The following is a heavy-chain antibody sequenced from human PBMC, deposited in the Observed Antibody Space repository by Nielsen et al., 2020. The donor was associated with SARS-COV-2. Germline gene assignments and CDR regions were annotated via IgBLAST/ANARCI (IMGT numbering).Heavy chain of an antibody. Sequence: ASVKVSCRASGYTFTSYAMNWVRQAPGQGLEWMGWINTNTGNPTYARGFTGRFVFSLDTSVSTAYLQISSLKAEDTAVYYCASLYSSGRGTKVFDYWGQGTLVTVSS. CDR2: INTNTGNP. J-gene: IGHJ4*02. D-gene: IGHD6-19*01. V-gene: IGHV7-4-1*02. CDR3: ASLYSSGRGTKVFDY. CDR1: GYTFTSYA.